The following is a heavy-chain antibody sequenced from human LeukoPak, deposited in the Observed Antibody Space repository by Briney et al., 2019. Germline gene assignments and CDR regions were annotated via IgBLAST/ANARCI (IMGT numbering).Heavy chain of an antibody. V-gene: IGHV3-74*01. CDR3: TRAVPGHFDF. D-gene: IGHD2-2*01. CDR1: GFSFSVYW. J-gene: IGHJ4*02. CDR2: ISSDGSST. Sequence: GGSLRLSCAASGFSFSVYWMHWVRQAPGKGPVWVSRISSDGSSTTYADSVKGRFTISRDNAKNTLYLHMSSLRAEDTAIYYCTRAVPGHFDFWGQGTLVTVSS.